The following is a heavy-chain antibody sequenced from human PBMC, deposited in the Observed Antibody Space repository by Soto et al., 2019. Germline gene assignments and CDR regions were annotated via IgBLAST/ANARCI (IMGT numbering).Heavy chain of an antibody. V-gene: IGHV3-23*01. Sequence: PGGSLRLSCAASGFTFNNYAMSWVRQAPGKGLEWVSAITGSGGDTYHADSVKGRFTISRDNSMSTLYLQMNTLRAEDAAVYFCAKGSASGSPYYFEYRGHGTLVTVPS. CDR1: GFTFNNYA. CDR3: AKGSASGSPYYFEY. J-gene: IGHJ4*01. CDR2: ITGSGGDT. D-gene: IGHD6-25*01.